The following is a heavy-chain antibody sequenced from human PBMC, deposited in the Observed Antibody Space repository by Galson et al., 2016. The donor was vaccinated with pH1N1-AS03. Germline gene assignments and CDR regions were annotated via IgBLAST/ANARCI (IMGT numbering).Heavy chain of an antibody. D-gene: IGHD6-19*01. CDR3: AKDRGHSSGWYPAFYFDS. CDR2: VSGNGGSE. J-gene: IGHJ4*02. V-gene: IGHV3-23*01. Sequence: SLRLSCAASGFAFRTYAMSWVRQPPGKGLAWVAAVSGNGGSEYYADSVKGRFTISRDNSKNTLFLQMNNLRAEDTAVYYCAKDRGHSSGWYPAFYFDSWGQGTQVTVSS. CDR1: GFAFRTYA.